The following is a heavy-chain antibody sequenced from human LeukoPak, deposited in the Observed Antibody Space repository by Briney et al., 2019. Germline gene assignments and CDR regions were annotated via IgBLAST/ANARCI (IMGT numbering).Heavy chain of an antibody. CDR3: ASDHWNYGGGFDI. D-gene: IGHD1-7*01. Sequence: GGPLRLSCAASGFSFSDFYMNWIRQAPGKGLEWVSYISSSGDTIYYADSVKGRFTISRDNAKNSLYLQMNSLRAEDTAVYYCASDHWNYGGGFDIWGQGTMVTVSS. CDR2: ISSSGDTI. CDR1: GFSFSDFY. V-gene: IGHV3-11*04. J-gene: IGHJ3*02.